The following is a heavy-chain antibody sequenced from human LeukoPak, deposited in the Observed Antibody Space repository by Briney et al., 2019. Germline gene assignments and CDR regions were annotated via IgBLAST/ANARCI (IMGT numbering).Heavy chain of an antibody. CDR1: GYTFTSYA. CDR2: INAGNGNT. Sequence: ASVKVSCKASGYTFTSYAMHWVRQAPGQRLEWMGWINAGNGNTKYSQKFQGRVAITRDTSATTAYMQLTSLKSEDTAVYYCARIPAPQQWLPKGNYYYYGMDVWGQGTTVTVSS. D-gene: IGHD6-19*01. CDR3: ARIPAPQQWLPKGNYYYYGMDV. J-gene: IGHJ6*02. V-gene: IGHV1-3*01.